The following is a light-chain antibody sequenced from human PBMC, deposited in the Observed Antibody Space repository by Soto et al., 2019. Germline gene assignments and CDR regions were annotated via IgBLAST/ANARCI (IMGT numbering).Light chain of an antibody. Sequence: DIQMTQSPSSVSASVGDRITITCRASQGISSWLVWYQQKPGKAPKLLIYGASSLQSGVPSRFSGSGSGTDFTLTISSLQPEDFATYSCQQANSFPFTFGGGTKLEIK. V-gene: IGKV1-12*01. CDR2: GAS. CDR3: QQANSFPFT. CDR1: QGISSW. J-gene: IGKJ4*01.